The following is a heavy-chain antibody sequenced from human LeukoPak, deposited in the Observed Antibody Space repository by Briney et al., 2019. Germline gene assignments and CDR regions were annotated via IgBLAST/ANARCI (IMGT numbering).Heavy chain of an antibody. CDR3: ARRIIRGGGMDV. D-gene: IGHD2/OR15-2a*01. CDR2: INPNSGGT. Sequence: VASVKVSCKASGYTFTGYYMRWVRQAPGQGLEWMGWINPNSGGTNYAQKFQGRVTMTRDTSISTAYMELSRLRSDDTAVYYCARRIIRGGGMDVWGQGTTVTVSS. J-gene: IGHJ6*02. V-gene: IGHV1-2*02. CDR1: GYTFTGYY.